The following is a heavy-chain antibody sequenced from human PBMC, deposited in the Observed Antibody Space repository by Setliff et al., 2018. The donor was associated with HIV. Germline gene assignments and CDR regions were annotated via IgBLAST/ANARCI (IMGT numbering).Heavy chain of an antibody. D-gene: IGHD3-22*01. CDR3: AKVDTAMVVHYYDSSGYLRPFDS. Sequence: SLKISCAASRFTFDDYAMHWVRQAPGKGLEWVSGISWNSGGILYADSVKGRFTISRDDARNSLYLQMNSLRAEDTAVYYCAKVDTAMVVHYYDSSGYLRPFDSWGQGTLVTVSS. J-gene: IGHJ4*02. CDR1: RFTFDDYA. V-gene: IGHV3-9*01. CDR2: ISWNSGGI.